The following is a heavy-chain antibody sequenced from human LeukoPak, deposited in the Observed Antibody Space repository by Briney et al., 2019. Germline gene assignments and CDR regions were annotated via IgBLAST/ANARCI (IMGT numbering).Heavy chain of an antibody. CDR1: GYTFTGNH. Sequence: ASVKVSCKASGYTFTGNHMHWVRQAPGQGLEWMGWINPNSGGTNYAQKFQGRVIMTRDTSISTAYMELSRLGSDDTAVYYCARGGSTDSIHSCGGNCYFLDYWGQGTLVTVSS. J-gene: IGHJ4*02. CDR2: INPNSGGT. D-gene: IGHD2-21*02. CDR3: ARGGSTDSIHSCGGNCYFLDY. V-gene: IGHV1-2*02.